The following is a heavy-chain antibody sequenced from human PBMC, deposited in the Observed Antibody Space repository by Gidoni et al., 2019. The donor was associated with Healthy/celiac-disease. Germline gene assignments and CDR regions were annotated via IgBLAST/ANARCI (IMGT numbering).Heavy chain of an antibody. V-gene: IGHV3-30-3*01. CDR1: GFTFSSYA. J-gene: IGHJ3*02. Sequence: QVQLVESGGGVVQPGRSLRLSCAASGFTFSSYAMHWVRQAPGKGLEWVAVIAYDGSNKYYGDSVKGRFTISRDNSKNTLYLQMNSLRAEDTAVYYCARDDYGDLDAFDIWGQGTMVTVSS. CDR3: ARDDYGDLDAFDI. D-gene: IGHD4-17*01. CDR2: IAYDGSNK.